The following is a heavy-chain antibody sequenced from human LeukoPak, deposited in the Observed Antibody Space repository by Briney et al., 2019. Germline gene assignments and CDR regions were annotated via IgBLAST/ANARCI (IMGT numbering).Heavy chain of an antibody. CDR2: INHSGTT. D-gene: IGHD3-9*01. V-gene: IGHV4-34*01. CDR1: DGSFSGFF. Sequence: SETLSLTCDVYDGSFSGFFWGWIRQPPGQGLEWIGEINHSGTTNYNPSLKSRVTMSVDTSKNQFSLKLSSVTAADTAVYFCARFTGYLYFDYWGQGTLVTVSS. J-gene: IGHJ4*02. CDR3: ARFTGYLYFDY.